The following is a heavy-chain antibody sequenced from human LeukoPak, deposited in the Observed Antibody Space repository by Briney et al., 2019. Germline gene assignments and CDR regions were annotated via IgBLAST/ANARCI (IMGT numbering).Heavy chain of an antibody. CDR1: GFTFRGYA. CDR2: ISYDGSNE. V-gene: IGHV3-30*04. J-gene: IGHJ4*02. Sequence: GGSLRLSCAASGFTFRGYAIHWVRQAPGRGLEWVALISYDGSNEYYADSVKGRFTISRDNSKNTQYLQINNLTTEDTAVYYCARAYYGSGSFNFDYWGQGTLVTVSS. CDR3: ARAYYGSGSFNFDY. D-gene: IGHD3-10*01.